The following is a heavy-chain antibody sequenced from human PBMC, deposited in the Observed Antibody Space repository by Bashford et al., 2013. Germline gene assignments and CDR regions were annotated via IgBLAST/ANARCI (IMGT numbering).Heavy chain of an antibody. CDR3: AREREYSTTRAFDY. J-gene: IGHJ4*02. D-gene: IGHD2/OR15-2a*01. V-gene: IGHV4-4*07. CDR1: RGFISGFY. CDR2: IDDRGIT. Sequence: SETLSLTCSVSRGFISGFYWSWIRQPAGQGLEWIGRIDDRGITTFNPSLKSRVTMSVDTAKNQFSLKLSSVTAADTAVYYCAREREYSTTRAFDYWGQGIPVTVSS.